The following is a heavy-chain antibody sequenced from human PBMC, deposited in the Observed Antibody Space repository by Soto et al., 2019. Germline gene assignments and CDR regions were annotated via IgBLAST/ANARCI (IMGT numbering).Heavy chain of an antibody. CDR3: ARVRRSSGYYYGY. CDR1: GYTFTSDY. Sequence: GASVKISCRASGYTFTSDYMHWVLQAPGQGLEWMGIINPSGGSTSYAQKFRGRVTMTTDTSTSTVYMELSSLRSEDTAVYYCARVRRSSGYYYGYWGKGTPVTVSS. J-gene: IGHJ4*02. V-gene: IGHV1-46*01. D-gene: IGHD3-22*01. CDR2: INPSGGST.